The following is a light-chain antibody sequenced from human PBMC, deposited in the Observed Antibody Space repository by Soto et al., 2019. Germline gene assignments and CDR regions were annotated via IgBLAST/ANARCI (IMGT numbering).Light chain of an antibody. Sequence: DIQMTQSPSTLSASVGDRVTITCRASQSISSWLAWYQQKPGKVPKLLIYRASSLESGVPSRFSGSGSETEFTLTISGLQPDDSATYYYQQYNSYRTFGQGTKVDIK. CDR3: QQYNSYRT. V-gene: IGKV1-5*01. J-gene: IGKJ1*01. CDR1: QSISSW. CDR2: RAS.